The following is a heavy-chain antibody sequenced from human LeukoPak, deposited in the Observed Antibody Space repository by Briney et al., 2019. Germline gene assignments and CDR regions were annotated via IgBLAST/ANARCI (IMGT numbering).Heavy chain of an antibody. CDR3: ARGGLWFGELLLVSGGWFDP. CDR2: ISAYNGNT. D-gene: IGHD3-10*01. Sequence: GASVKVSCKASGYTFTSYGISWVRQAPGQGLEWMGWISAYNGNTNYAQKPQGRVTMTTDTSTSTAYMELRSLRSDDTAVYYCARGGLWFGELLLVSGGWFDPWGQGTLVTVSS. J-gene: IGHJ5*02. V-gene: IGHV1-18*01. CDR1: GYTFTSYG.